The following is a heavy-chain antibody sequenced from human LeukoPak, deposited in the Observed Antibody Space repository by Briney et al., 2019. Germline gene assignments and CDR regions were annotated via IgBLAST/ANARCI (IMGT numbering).Heavy chain of an antibody. CDR1: GGSISSSSYY. CDR3: ARPVCSGGSSYPDWFDP. CDR2: IYYSAST. J-gene: IGHJ5*02. Sequence: ASETLSLTCTVSGGSISSSSYYWGWIRQPPGKGLEGIGSIYYSASTYYNPSLKIPVTISLDTSKNHLSLKLLCVTAADTALCSCARPVCSGGSSYPDWFDPWGQGTLVTVPS. D-gene: IGHD2-15*01. V-gene: IGHV4-39*02.